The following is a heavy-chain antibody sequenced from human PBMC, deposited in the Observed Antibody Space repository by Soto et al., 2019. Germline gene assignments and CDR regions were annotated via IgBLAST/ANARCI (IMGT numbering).Heavy chain of an antibody. D-gene: IGHD2-15*01. J-gene: IGHJ6*03. CDR3: ARVYCSGGSCSVGLGWYYYYMDV. CDR1: GYTFTSYG. V-gene: IGHV1-18*01. CDR2: ISAYNGNT. Sequence: QVPLVQSGAEVKKPGASVKVSCKASGYTFTSYGISWVRQAPGQGLEWMGWISAYNGNTNYAQKLQGRVTMTTDTPTSTAYMELRSMRSDDTAVYYCARVYCSGGSCSVGLGWYYYYMDVWGKGTTVTVSS.